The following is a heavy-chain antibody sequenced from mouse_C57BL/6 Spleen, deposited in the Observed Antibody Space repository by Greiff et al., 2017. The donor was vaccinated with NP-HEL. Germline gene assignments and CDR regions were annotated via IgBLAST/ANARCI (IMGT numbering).Heavy chain of an antibody. CDR2: IYPRSGNT. V-gene: IGHV1-81*01. J-gene: IGHJ4*01. CDR1: GYTFTSYG. Sequence: QVQLKESGAELARPGASVKLSCKASGYTFTSYGISWVKQRTGQGLEWIGEIYPRSGNTYYNEKFKGKATLTADKSSSTAYMELRSLTSEDSAVYFCARWLLHYYAMDDWGQGTSVTVSS. D-gene: IGHD2-3*01. CDR3: ARWLLHYYAMDD.